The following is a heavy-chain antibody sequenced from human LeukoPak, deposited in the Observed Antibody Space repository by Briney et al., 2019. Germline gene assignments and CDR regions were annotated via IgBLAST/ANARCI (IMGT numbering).Heavy chain of an antibody. V-gene: IGHV1-8*01. CDR3: ARGYRFRSYGGNSFFY. CDR1: GYTFTSYD. Sequence: GASVKVSCKASGYTFTSYDINWVRQATGQGLEWKGWMNPNSGNTGYAQKFQGRVTMTRNTSISTAYMELSSLRSEDTAVYYCARGYRFRSYGGNSFFYWGQGTLVTVSS. D-gene: IGHD4-23*01. J-gene: IGHJ4*02. CDR2: MNPNSGNT.